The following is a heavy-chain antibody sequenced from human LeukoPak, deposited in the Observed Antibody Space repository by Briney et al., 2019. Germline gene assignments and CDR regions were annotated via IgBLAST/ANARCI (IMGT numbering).Heavy chain of an antibody. CDR1: GFTFSSYA. D-gene: IGHD2-2*01. CDR2: ISGSGGST. J-gene: IGHJ4*02. CDR3: AKEGIYCSSTSCIDY. Sequence: PGGSLRLSCAASGFTFSSYAMSWVRQAPGKGLEWVSDISGSGGSTYYADSVKGRFTISRDNSKNTLYLQVNSLRAEDTAVYYCAKEGIYCSSTSCIDYWGQGTLVTVSS. V-gene: IGHV3-23*01.